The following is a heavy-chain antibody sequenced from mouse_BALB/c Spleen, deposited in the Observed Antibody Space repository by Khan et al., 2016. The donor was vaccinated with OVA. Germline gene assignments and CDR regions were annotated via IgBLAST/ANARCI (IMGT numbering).Heavy chain of an antibody. CDR1: GYTFTNYG. CDR3: ARGASYWYFDV. Sequence: QIQLVQSGPELKKPGETVKISCKASGYTFTNYGMNWVKQAPGKGLKWMGWINTYTGEPTYTDDFKGRFAFSLETSASTAYLQINNLTNEDMATYFWARGASYWYFDVGGAGTTVTVSS. V-gene: IGHV9-1*02. CDR2: INTYTGEP. J-gene: IGHJ1*01.